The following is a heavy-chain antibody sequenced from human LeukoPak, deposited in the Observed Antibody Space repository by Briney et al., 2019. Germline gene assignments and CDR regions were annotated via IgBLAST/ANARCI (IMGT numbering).Heavy chain of an antibody. Sequence: SQTLSLTCTVSGGSISSGGYYWSWIRQHPGKGLEWIGSIYYSGSTYYNPSLKSRVTISVDTSKNQFSPKLSSVTAADTAVYYCARDHRYYDYQARADYYYMDVWRKGTTVTVS. J-gene: IGHJ6*03. CDR3: ARDHRYYDYQARADYYYMDV. V-gene: IGHV4-39*07. CDR1: GGSISSGGYY. CDR2: IYYSGST. D-gene: IGHD3-3*01.